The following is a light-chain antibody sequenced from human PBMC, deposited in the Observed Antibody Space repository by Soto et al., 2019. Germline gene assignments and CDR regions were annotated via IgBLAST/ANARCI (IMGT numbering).Light chain of an antibody. CDR1: QSITRD. CDR3: QQYSKWPLT. V-gene: IGKV3-15*01. CDR2: AAS. J-gene: IGKJ4*01. Sequence: EIVMTQFPASLSVSPGERVTLSCRASQSITRDLAWYQQKPGQAPRLLVFAASFRATDIPPRFSGSGSGTDFILTISSLQSEDFAVYYCQQYSKWPLTFGGGTTVEIK.